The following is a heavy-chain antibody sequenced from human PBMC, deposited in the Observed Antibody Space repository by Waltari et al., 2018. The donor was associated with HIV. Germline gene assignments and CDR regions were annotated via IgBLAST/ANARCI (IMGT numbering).Heavy chain of an antibody. CDR1: VFTFSNFW. CDR2: IKQDGSEK. Sequence: EVQLVESGGGLVQHGGSLRLSCAASVFTFSNFWMSWVRQAPGKGLEWLANIKQDGSEKYYVDSVKGRFTISRDNAKNSLYLQMNSLRAEDTAVYYCASPSIRAGMDVWGQGTTVTVSS. CDR3: ASPSIRAGMDV. J-gene: IGHJ6*02. D-gene: IGHD2-2*02. V-gene: IGHV3-7*01.